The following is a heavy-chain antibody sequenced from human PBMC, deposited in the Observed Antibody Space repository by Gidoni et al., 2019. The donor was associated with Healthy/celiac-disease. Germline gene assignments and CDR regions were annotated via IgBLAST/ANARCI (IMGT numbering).Heavy chain of an antibody. CDR1: GFTFDDYT. D-gene: IGHD1-26*01. CDR3: AKENGGNWYFDL. J-gene: IGHJ2*01. V-gene: IGHV3-43*01. Sequence: EGQLGESGGAVVQPGGSLRLSCAPPGFTFDDYTMRWVRQAPGKGLEWVSLISWDGGSTYYADSVKGRFTISRDNSKNSLYLQMNSLRTEDTALYYCAKENGGNWYFDLWGRGTLVTVSS. CDR2: ISWDGGST.